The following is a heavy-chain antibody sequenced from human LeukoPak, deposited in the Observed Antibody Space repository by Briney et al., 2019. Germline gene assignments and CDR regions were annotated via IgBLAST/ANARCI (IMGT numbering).Heavy chain of an antibody. J-gene: IGHJ4*02. CDR2: IKQDGSEK. Sequence: GGSLRLSCVASGFTFTDYFMSWVRQAPGKGLEWVANIKQDGSEKYYVDSVKGRFTISRDNAKNSLYLQMNSLRAEDTAVYYCARGITMVRDWGQGTLVTVSS. V-gene: IGHV3-7*03. CDR3: ARGITMVRD. CDR1: GFTFTDYF. D-gene: IGHD3-10*01.